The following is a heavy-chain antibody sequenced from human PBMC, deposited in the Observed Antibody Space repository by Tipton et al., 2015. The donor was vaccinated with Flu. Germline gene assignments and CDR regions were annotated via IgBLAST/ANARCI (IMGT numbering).Heavy chain of an antibody. V-gene: IGHV4-38-2*01. Sequence: TLSLTCSVSGDSIGYPYYWGWIRQAPGKGLEWIGNIHRSGNGYYNPSLKSRVTMSVDSSKNQFSLRLSSVTAADTAIYYCARMYGPFNWFDPWGQGTLVTVSS. CDR2: IHRSGNG. D-gene: IGHD2-8*01. CDR1: GDSIGYPYY. J-gene: IGHJ5*02. CDR3: ARMYGPFNWFDP.